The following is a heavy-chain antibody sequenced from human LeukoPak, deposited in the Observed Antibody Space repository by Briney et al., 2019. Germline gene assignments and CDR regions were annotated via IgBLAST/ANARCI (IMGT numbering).Heavy chain of an antibody. CDR1: EFSFGSYA. D-gene: IGHD1-26*01. CDR3: AKGGGSYFRRVTYYYYYMDV. J-gene: IGHJ6*03. V-gene: IGHV3-23*01. CDR2: ISGSGDST. Sequence: GGSLRLSCAASEFSFGSYAMSWVRQAPGKGLQWVSGISGSGDSTYYADSVNGRFTISRDNSKTTLYLQMISLRAEDTAVYYCAKGGGSYFRRVTYYYYYMDVWGKGTTVTVSS.